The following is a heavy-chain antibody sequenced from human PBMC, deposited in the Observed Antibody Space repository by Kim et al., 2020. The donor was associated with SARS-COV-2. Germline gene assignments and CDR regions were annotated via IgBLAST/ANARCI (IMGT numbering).Heavy chain of an antibody. V-gene: IGHV3-30*07. J-gene: IGHJ6*02. CDR3: ARERGAMIVVVTDYYGMDV. Sequence: GRFTISRDNSKNTLYRQMNGLRAEDTAVYYCARERGAMIVVVTDYYGMDVWGQGTTVTVSS. D-gene: IGHD3-22*01.